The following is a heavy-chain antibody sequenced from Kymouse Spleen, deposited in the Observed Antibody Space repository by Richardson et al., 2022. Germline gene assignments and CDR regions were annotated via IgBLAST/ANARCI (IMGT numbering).Heavy chain of an antibody. CDR1: GFTFSNAW. J-gene: IGHJ4*02. CDR3: TTDLCSSTSCSLFDY. V-gene: IGHV3-15*01. CDR2: IKSKTDGGTT. D-gene: IGHD2-2*02. Sequence: EVQLVESGGGLVKPGGSLRLSCAASGFTFSNAWMSWVRQAPGKGLEWVGRIKSKTDGGTTDYAAPVKGRFTISRDDSKNTLYLQMNSLKTEDTAVYYCTTDLCSSTSCSLFDYWGQGTLVTVSS.